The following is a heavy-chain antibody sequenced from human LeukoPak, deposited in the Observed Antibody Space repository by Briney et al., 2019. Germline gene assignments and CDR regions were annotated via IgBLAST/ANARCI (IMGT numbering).Heavy chain of an antibody. V-gene: IGHV3-30*18. J-gene: IGHJ4*02. CDR1: GFTFSSYG. Sequence: GGSLRLSCAASGFTFSSYGMHWVRQAPGKGLEWVAGISYDGSNKYYADSVKGRFTISRDNSKNTLYLQMNSLRAEDTAVYYCAKTIGDDYSYDVIGFDYWGQGTLVTVSS. D-gene: IGHD4-11*01. CDR3: AKTIGDDYSYDVIGFDY. CDR2: ISYDGSNK.